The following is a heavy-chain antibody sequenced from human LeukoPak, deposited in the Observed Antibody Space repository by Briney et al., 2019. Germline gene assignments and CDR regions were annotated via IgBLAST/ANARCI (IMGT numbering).Heavy chain of an antibody. J-gene: IGHJ4*02. CDR1: GYTFTCYY. CDR2: INPNSGGT. Sequence: ASVKVSCKASGYTFTCYYMHWVRQAPGQGLEWMGWINPNSGGTSYAQKFQGRVTMTRDTSISTAYMELSRLRSDDTAVYYCARGPHITMVQGVIVTHFLNYWGQGTLVTVSS. CDR3: ARGPHITMVQGVIVTHFLNY. D-gene: IGHD3-10*01. V-gene: IGHV1-2*02.